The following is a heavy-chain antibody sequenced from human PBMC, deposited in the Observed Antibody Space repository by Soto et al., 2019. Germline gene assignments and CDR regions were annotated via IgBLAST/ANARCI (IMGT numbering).Heavy chain of an antibody. V-gene: IGHV3-21*03. J-gene: IGHJ6*02. CDR2: IGTSSSYI. CDR1: GFTFSNYN. CDR3: ARVQAVAALYGSDV. Sequence: EVQLVESGGGLVKPGGSLRLSCAASGFTFSNYNINWVRQAPGKGLEWVSSIGTSSSYIYYADSVKGRFTISRDNAKNSLYLKKNSLRAEDTSVYYCARVQAVAALYGSDVWGQGTTVTVSS. D-gene: IGHD6-19*01.